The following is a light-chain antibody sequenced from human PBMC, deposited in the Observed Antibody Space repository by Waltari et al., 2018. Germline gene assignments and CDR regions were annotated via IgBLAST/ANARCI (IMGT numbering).Light chain of an antibody. J-gene: IGKJ1*01. CDR2: WAS. CDR1: QSVLYSSNNNNY. V-gene: IGKV4-1*01. CDR3: QQYYTTPWT. Sequence: DIVMTQSPGSLAVSLGERATINCKSNQSVLYSSNNNNYLAWYQQKPRQPPKLLIYWASTRESGVPDRFSGSGSGTDFTLAISSLQAEDVAVYYCQQYYTTPWTFGQGTKVEI.